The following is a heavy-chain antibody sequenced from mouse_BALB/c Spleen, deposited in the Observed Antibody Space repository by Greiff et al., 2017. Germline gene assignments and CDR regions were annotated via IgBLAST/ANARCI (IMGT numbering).Heavy chain of an antibody. CDR2: INPGSGGT. V-gene: IGHV1-54*01. CDR1: GYAFTNYL. D-gene: IGHD1-1*01. CDR3: ARSSVVYYYGSSSWFAY. Sequence: VQLQQSGAELVRPGTSVKVSCKASGYAFTNYLIEWVKQRPGQGLEWIGVINPGSGGTNYNEKFKGKATLTADKSSSTAYMQLSSLTSDDSAVYFCARSSVVYYYGSSSWFAYWGQGTLVTVSA. J-gene: IGHJ3*01.